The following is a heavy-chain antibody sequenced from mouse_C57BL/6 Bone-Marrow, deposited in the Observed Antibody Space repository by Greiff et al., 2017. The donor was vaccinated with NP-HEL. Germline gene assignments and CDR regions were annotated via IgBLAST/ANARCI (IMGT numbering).Heavy chain of an antibody. CDR1: GYTFTSYW. J-gene: IGHJ1*03. D-gene: IGHD1-1*01. Sequence: QVQLKQPGAELVKPGASVKLSCKASGYTFTSYWMHWVKQRPGRGLEWIGRIDPNSGGTKYNEKFKSKATLTVDKPSSTAYMQLSSLTSEDSAVYYCARKDTTVVYWYFDVLGTGTTVTVSS. CDR2: IDPNSGGT. CDR3: ARKDTTVVYWYFDV. V-gene: IGHV1-72*01.